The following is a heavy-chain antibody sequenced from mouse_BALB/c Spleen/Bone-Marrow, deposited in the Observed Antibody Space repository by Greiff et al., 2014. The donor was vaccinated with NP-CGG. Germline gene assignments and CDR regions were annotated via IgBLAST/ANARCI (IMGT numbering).Heavy chain of an antibody. CDR3: TRSYGSSYEYYFDY. J-gene: IGHJ2*01. CDR2: IYPSDSYT. V-gene: IGHV1-69*02. CDR1: GYTFTSYW. D-gene: IGHD1-1*01. Sequence: QVQLQQPGAELVRPGASVKLSCKASGYTFTSYWINWVKQRPGQGLEWIGNIYPSDSYTNYNQKFKAKATLTVDKSSSTAYMQLSSPTSEDSAAYYCTRSYGSSYEYYFDYWGQGTTLTVSS.